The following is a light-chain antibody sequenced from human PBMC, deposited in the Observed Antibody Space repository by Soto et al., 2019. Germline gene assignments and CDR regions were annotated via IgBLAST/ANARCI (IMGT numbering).Light chain of an antibody. CDR1: SSDVGAYNY. J-gene: IGLJ1*01. CDR2: EVI. Sequence: QSALTQPPSASGSPGPSVTISCTGTSSDVGAYNYVSWYQQHPGKAPKLLIYEVIKRPSGVPDRFSASRSGNTASLTVSGLQAEDEADYYCSSYAGSNTPYVFGTGTKVTV. V-gene: IGLV2-8*01. CDR3: SSYAGSNTPYV.